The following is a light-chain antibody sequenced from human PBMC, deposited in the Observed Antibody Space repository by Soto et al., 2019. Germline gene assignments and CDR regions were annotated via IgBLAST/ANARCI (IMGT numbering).Light chain of an antibody. CDR1: SSNIGAGYD. Sequence: CAGSSSNIGAGYDVHWYQQRPGTAPKLLIYGNKNRPSGVPDRFSGSKSGTSASLAITGLQAEDEADYYCQSYDSSLSVSYVFGTGTKVTVL. J-gene: IGLJ1*01. CDR2: GNK. V-gene: IGLV1-40*01. CDR3: QSYDSSLSVSYV.